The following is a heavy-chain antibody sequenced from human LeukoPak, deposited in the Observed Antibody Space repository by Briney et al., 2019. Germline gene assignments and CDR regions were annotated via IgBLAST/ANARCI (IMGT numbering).Heavy chain of an antibody. CDR1: GYIFTSYW. CDR3: ARRSYGGKDFDY. D-gene: IGHD4-23*01. V-gene: IGHV5-51*01. J-gene: IGHJ4*02. CDR2: IYPGDSDT. Sequence: PGASLQISCKGSGYIFTSYWITWVRQLPGKGLEWMGIIYPGDSDTRYSPSFQGQVTISADKSISTAYLQWSSLKASDTAMYYCARRSYGGKDFDYWGQGTLVTVSS.